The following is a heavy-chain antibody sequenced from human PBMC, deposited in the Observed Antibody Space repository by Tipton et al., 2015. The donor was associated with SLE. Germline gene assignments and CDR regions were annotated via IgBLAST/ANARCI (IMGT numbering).Heavy chain of an antibody. CDR1: GASINSGTYY. V-gene: IGHV4-61*02. J-gene: IGHJ6*03. D-gene: IGHD3-16*01. Sequence: TLSLTCAVSGASINSGTYYWNWIRHPAGKGLEWIGRIYTSGATNYSPSFESRITISLDMSKNQFSLKLSSVTAADTAVYYCGRDLAVFGGVPFNYMDIWGKGTTVTVSS. CDR2: IYTSGAT. CDR3: GRDLAVFGGVPFNYMDI.